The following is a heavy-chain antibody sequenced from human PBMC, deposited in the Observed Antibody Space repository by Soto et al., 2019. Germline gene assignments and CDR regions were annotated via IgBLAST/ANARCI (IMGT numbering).Heavy chain of an antibody. V-gene: IGHV4-59*01. D-gene: IGHD3-10*01. Sequence: PSETLSLTCTVSGGSISSYYWSWIRQPPGKGLEWIGYVYYSGSTNYNPSLKSRVTISVDTSRNQFSLKLSSVTAADTAVYYCARNTRGAADYWGRGTLVTVSS. CDR2: VYYSGST. CDR3: ARNTRGAADY. J-gene: IGHJ4*02. CDR1: GGSISSYY.